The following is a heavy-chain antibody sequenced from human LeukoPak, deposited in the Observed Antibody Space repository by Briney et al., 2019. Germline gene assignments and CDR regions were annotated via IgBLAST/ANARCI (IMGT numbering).Heavy chain of an antibody. CDR3: ARFMAMVAATLVDYFDY. J-gene: IGHJ4*02. D-gene: IGHD2-15*01. CDR2: ISSSSSYI. CDR1: GFTFSSYS. V-gene: IGHV3-21*01. Sequence: GGSLRLSCAASGFTFSSYSMNWVRQAPGKGLEWVSSISSSSSYIYYADSVKGRFTISRDNAKSSLYLQMNSLRAVDTAVYYCARFMAMVAATLVDYFDYWGQGTLVTVSS.